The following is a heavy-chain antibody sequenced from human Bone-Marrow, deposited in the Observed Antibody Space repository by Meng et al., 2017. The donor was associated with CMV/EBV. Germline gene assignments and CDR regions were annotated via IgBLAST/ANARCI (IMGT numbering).Heavy chain of an antibody. CDR2: ISYAGSNT. Sequence: SYAMRWVRQATGTGLDCVAVISYAGSNTYYADSVKGRFTISRDNSKNTLYLQMTSLRADDTALYYCASEPPLDRRSSSGPSFDYWGQGTLVTVSS. V-gene: IGHV3-30-3*01. D-gene: IGHD6-6*01. J-gene: IGHJ4*02. CDR3: ASEPPLDRRSSSGPSFDY. CDR1: SYA.